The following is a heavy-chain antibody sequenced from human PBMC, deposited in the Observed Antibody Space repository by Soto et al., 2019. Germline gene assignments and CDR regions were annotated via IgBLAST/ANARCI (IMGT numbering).Heavy chain of an antibody. Sequence: QVQLVESGGGVVQPGKSLRLSCAASGFTFSSYAMHWVRQAPGKGLEWVAVISYDGSNKHYASSMKGRFTISRDNSKNTLYLQMNSLRGEDTAVYYCARVNFDFWSGYYDHWGQGTLVTVSS. V-gene: IGHV3-30*04. J-gene: IGHJ4*02. CDR1: GFTFSSYA. CDR3: ARVNFDFWSGYYDH. D-gene: IGHD3-3*01. CDR2: ISYDGSNK.